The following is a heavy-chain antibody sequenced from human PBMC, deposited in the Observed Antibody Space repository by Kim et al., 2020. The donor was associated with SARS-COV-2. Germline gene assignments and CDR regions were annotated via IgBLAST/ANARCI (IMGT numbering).Heavy chain of an antibody. D-gene: IGHD6-13*01. CDR1: GGSISSSSYY. V-gene: IGHV4-39*01. CDR3: ARRDRAGIAPAY. CDR2: IYYSGST. Sequence: SETLSLTCTVSGGSISSSSYYWGWIRQPPGKGLEWIGSIYYSGSTYYNPSLKSRVTISVDTSKNQFSLKLSSVTAADTAVYYCARRDRAGIAPAYWGQGT. J-gene: IGHJ4*02.